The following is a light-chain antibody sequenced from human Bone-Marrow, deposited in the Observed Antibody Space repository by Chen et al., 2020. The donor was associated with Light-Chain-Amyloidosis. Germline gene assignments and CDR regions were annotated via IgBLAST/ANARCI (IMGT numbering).Light chain of an antibody. Sequence: SYVLTQPSSVSVAPGQTATIACGGNNIGSTSVHWYQQTPGQAPLLVVYDDRYRPSGIPERLSGSNAGNTATLTISRVEAGDGADYYCQVWERSSDRPVFGGGTKLTVL. V-gene: IGLV3-21*02. CDR1: NIGSTS. CDR3: QVWERSSDRPV. J-gene: IGLJ3*02. CDR2: DDR.